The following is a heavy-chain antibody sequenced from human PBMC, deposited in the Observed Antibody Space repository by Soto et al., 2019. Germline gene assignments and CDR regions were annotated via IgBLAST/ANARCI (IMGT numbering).Heavy chain of an antibody. CDR2: TYYRSQWYH. CDR1: GDSVSSNRAT. CDR3: AREDDASRSSGFPFDI. J-gene: IGHJ3*02. V-gene: IGHV6-1*01. D-gene: IGHD6-13*01. Sequence: PSQTLSLTCAISGDSVSSNRATWNWIRQSPSRGLEWLGRTYYRSQWYHDYGISVKGRITVNPDTPKNQFSLQVNSVTPEDTALYFCAREDDASRSSGFPFDIWGQGTMVTVSS.